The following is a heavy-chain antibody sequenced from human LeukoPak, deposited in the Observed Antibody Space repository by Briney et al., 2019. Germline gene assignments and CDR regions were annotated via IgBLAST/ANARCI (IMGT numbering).Heavy chain of an antibody. CDR2: IKRKTDEEPT. CDR3: TTLVSFDFWSAFLSPAYYLYMDV. J-gene: IGHJ6*03. D-gene: IGHD3-3*01. V-gene: IGHV3-15*01. Sequence: MAGGSLRLSCAASGFTFNSGWMNWVRQVPGKGLEWVGQIKRKTDEEPTDYAVRVTDRFISSRDDSTNMLSMQMNNLKTEDTSVYYCTTLVSFDFWSAFLSPAYYLYMDVWGRGSTVTVSS. CDR1: GFTFNSGW.